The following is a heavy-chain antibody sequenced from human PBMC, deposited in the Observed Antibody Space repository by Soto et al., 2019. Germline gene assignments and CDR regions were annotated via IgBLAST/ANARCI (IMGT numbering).Heavy chain of an antibody. J-gene: IGHJ4*01. D-gene: IGHD3-22*01. CDR2: IYYSGTT. CDR1: GGSISSSSYY. CDR3: TTDSYSTMIVVRFDY. V-gene: IGHV4-39*07. Sequence: SETLSLTCTVSGGSISSSSYYWGWIRQPPGKGLEWIGSIYYSGTTDFAAPVKGRFAISRDDSKNMVYLQMNSLKTEDTGIYYCTTDSYSTMIVVRFDYWGHGTLVTVSS.